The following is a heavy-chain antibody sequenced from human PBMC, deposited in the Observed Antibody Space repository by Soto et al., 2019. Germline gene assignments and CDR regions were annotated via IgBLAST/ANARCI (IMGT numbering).Heavy chain of an antibody. CDR3: ARDKITMVRGVIITPPSLFTTPDY. V-gene: IGHV3-33*01. Sequence: GGSLRLSCAASGFTFSSYGMHWVRQAPGKGLEWVAVIWYDGSNKYYADSVKGRFTISRDNSKNTLYLQTNSLRAEDTAVYYCARDKITMVRGVIITPPSLFTTPDYWGQGTLVTVSS. D-gene: IGHD3-10*01. CDR2: IWYDGSNK. CDR1: GFTFSSYG. J-gene: IGHJ4*02.